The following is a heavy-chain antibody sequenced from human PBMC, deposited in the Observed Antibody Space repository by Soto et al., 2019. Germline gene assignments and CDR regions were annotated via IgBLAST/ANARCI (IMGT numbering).Heavy chain of an antibody. D-gene: IGHD2-15*01. Sequence: SETLSLTCIVSGESISSSSYYWGWIRQPPGKGLEWIGSIYYSGRTYYNPSFKSRVTISIDTSKNQFSLKLSSVTATDTAVYYCARDYCSGGSCYGMDVWGQGTTVTVSS. CDR2: IYYSGRT. CDR3: ARDYCSGGSCYGMDV. J-gene: IGHJ6*02. CDR1: GESISSSSYY. V-gene: IGHV4-39*02.